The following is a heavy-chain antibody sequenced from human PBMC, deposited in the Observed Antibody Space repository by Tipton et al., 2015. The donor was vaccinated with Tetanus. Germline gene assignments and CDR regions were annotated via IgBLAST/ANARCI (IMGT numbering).Heavy chain of an antibody. J-gene: IGHJ3*01. D-gene: IGHD3-22*01. V-gene: IGHV4-39*01. CDR2: IHYSGRN. CDR1: GGSISSNNYY. Sequence: GLVKPSETLSLICSVSGGSISSNNYYWGWIRQPPGKGLEWIGSIHYSGRNYYNPSPKSRVTISGDTSKKQLSLRLSSVTAADTAFYYCARSLGYYDSNGYYYGFFDVWGQGTLVTVPS. CDR3: ARSLGYYDSNGYYYGFFDV.